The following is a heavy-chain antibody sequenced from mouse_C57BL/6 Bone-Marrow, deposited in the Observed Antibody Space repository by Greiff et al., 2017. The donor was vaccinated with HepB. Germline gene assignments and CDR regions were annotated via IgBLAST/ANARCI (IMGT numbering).Heavy chain of an antibody. CDR1: GYTFTSYW. D-gene: IGHD1-1*01. Sequence: QVQLQQPGAELVRPGSSVKLSCKASGYTFTSYWMHWVKQRPIQGLEWIGNIDPSDSETHYNQKFKDKATLTVDKSSSTAYMQLSSLTSEDSAVYYCAREYYGSKSPFAYWGQGTLVTVSA. CDR2: IDPSDSET. J-gene: IGHJ3*01. CDR3: AREYYGSKSPFAY. V-gene: IGHV1-52*01.